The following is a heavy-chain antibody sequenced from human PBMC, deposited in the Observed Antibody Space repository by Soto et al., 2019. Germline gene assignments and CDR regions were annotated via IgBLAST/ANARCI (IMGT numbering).Heavy chain of an antibody. Sequence: VQLVESGGGSVQPGGSLRLSCATSGFILSDCAMNWVRQAPGKGLEWVSYISSSSSVIDYADSVKGRFTVSRDNARNSLFLQMNSLRAEDTAVYYCARDLSWGSNWYYYMDVWGKGTTVTVSS. CDR3: ARDLSWGSNWYYYMDV. J-gene: IGHJ6*03. D-gene: IGHD7-27*01. CDR1: GFILSDCA. CDR2: ISSSSSVI. V-gene: IGHV3-48*01.